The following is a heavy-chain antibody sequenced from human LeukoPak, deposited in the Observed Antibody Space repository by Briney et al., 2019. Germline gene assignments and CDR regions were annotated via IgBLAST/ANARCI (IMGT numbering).Heavy chain of an antibody. D-gene: IGHD3-9*01. CDR2: MRQDGSKI. CDR1: GFTFSSYH. Sequence: PGGSLRLSCAASGFTFSSYHMTWVRQAPGKGLEWVANMRQDGSKIYYVDSVRGRFTISRDNAKNSVYLLMNSLRVEDTAVYYCARDTTGYWDSWGQGTLVTVSS. V-gene: IGHV3-7*01. J-gene: IGHJ4*02. CDR3: ARDTTGYWDS.